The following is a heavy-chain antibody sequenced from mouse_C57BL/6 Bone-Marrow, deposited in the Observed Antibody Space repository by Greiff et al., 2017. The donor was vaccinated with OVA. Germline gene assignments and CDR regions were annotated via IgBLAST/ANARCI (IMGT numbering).Heavy chain of an antibody. V-gene: IGHV1-42*01. CDR2: INPSTGGT. Sequence: VQLKESGPELVKPGASVKISCKASGYSFTGYYMNWVKQSPEKSLEWIGEINPSTGGTTYNQKFKAKATLTVDKSSSTAYMQLKSLTSEDSAVYYCARYGYGPSWFAYWGQGTLVTVSA. J-gene: IGHJ3*01. D-gene: IGHD1-2*01. CDR3: ARYGYGPSWFAY. CDR1: GYSFTGYY.